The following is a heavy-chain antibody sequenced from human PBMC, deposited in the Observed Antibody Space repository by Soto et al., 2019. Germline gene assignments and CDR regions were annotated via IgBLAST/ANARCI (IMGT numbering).Heavy chain of an antibody. V-gene: IGHV4-34*01. Sequence: QVQLQQWGAGLLKPSETLSLTCAVYGGSFSGYYWSWIRQPPGKGLEWIGEINHSGSTNYNPSLKCRVTISVDTSKNQFSLKLSSVTAADTGVYYCAGQPYTWNDYAGRLDYWGQGTLVTVSS. J-gene: IGHJ4*02. D-gene: IGHD1-1*01. CDR1: GGSFSGYY. CDR2: INHSGST. CDR3: AGQPYTWNDYAGRLDY.